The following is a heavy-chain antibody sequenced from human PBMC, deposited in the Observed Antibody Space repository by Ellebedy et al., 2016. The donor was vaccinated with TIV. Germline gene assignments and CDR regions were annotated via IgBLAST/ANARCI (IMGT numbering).Heavy chain of an antibody. CDR3: ATTASDSGWYFFDD. J-gene: IGHJ4*02. CDR2: IIGSGVST. D-gene: IGHD6-19*01. CDR1: RITFSSYA. Sequence: GESLKISCAASRITFSSYAMSWVRQAPGKGLEWVSLIIGSGVSTYYADSVKGRFTISRDNSKNTLYLQMNSLRAEDTAVYYCATTASDSGWYFFDDWGQGTLVTVSS. V-gene: IGHV3-23*01.